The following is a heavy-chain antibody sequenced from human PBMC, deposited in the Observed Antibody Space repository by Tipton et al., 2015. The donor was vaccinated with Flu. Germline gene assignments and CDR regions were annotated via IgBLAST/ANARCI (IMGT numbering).Heavy chain of an antibody. CDR1: GFTFDDYV. CDR3: TKDMRDIWSSGWFEDYFDY. CDR2: ISGSGGSI. V-gene: IGHV3-23*01. Sequence: GSLRLSCEASGFTFDDYVMNWVRQAPGKGLEWVSTISGSGGSIYYADSVKGRFTISRDNSKRSLYLQMNSLKAEDSAIYYCTKDMRDIWSSGWFEDYFDYWGQGARVTVSS. D-gene: IGHD6-13*01. J-gene: IGHJ4*02.